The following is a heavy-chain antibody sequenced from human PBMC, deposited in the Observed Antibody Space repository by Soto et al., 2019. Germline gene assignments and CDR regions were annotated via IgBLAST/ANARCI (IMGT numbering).Heavy chain of an antibody. D-gene: IGHD3-3*01. CDR3: ARDQTIFGVVIIRGMDV. V-gene: IGHV3-30-3*01. CDR2: ISYDGSNK. Sequence: GGSLRLSCAASGFTFSSYAMHWVRQAPGKGLEWVAVISYDGSNKYYADSVKGRFTISRDNSKNTLYLQMNSLRAEDTAVYYCARDQTIFGVVIIRGMDVWGQGTTVTVSS. CDR1: GFTFSSYA. J-gene: IGHJ6*02.